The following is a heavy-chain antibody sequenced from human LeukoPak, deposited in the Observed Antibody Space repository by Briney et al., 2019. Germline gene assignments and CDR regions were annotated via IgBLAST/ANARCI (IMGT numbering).Heavy chain of an antibody. D-gene: IGHD3-10*01. Sequence: SSETLSLTCTVSGYAIISGGFSWNWIRQPPGKGLEWIGCIYDRGPAHYNPSLKSRFTISVDRPKNQFFLNVTSLTAADTAVYYCARSRQASGLFSSWGQGTLVVVSS. CDR2: IYDRGPA. J-gene: IGHJ5*02. CDR3: ARSRQASGLFSS. CDR1: GYAIISGGFS. V-gene: IGHV4-30-2*01.